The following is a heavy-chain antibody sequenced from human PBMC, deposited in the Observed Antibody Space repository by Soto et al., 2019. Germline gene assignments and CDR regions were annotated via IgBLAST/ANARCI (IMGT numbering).Heavy chain of an antibody. J-gene: IGHJ6*03. CDR3: AKGLGPPVSSPSYYYYMDV. CDR2: ISGSGGST. D-gene: IGHD6-13*01. V-gene: IGHV3-23*01. CDR1: GFTFSSYA. Sequence: GGSLRLSCAASGFTFSSYAMSWVRQAPGKGLEWVSAISGSGGSTYYADSVKGRFTISRDNSKNTLYLQMNSLRAEDTAVYYCAKGLGPPVSSPSYYYYMDVWGKGTTVTVSS.